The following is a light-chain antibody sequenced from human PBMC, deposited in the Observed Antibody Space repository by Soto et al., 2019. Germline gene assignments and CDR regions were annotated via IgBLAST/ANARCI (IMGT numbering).Light chain of an antibody. V-gene: IGKV3-15*01. J-gene: IGKJ1*01. CDR1: RTVHSN. CDR3: QQYGS. CDR2: GAS. Sequence: EIVMTQAPATVSASPRAIVTLSCRASRTVHSNVAWYQHKPGQAPRLLIYGASFRATGMPARFSGSGSGTDFTLTISRLEPEDFAVYYCQQYGSFGQGTKVDI.